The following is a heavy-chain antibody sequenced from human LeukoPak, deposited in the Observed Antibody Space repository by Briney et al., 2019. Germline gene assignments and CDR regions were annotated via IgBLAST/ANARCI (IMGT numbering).Heavy chain of an antibody. D-gene: IGHD2-2*01. CDR2: IYYSGST. CDR3: ARWILDCSSTSCYGAFDI. J-gene: IGHJ3*02. Sequence: PSETLSLTCTVSGGSISSSSYYWGWIRQPPGKGLEWIGSIYYSGSTNYNPSLKSRVTISVDTSKNQFSLKLSSVTAADTAVYYCARWILDCSSTSCYGAFDIWGQGTMVTVSS. V-gene: IGHV4-39*07. CDR1: GGSISSSSYY.